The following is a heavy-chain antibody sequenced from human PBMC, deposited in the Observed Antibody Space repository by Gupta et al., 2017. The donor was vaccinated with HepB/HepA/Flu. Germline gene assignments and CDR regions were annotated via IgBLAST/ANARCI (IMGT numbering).Heavy chain of an antibody. J-gene: IGHJ5*02. D-gene: IGHD2-15*01. CDR1: GYTFTSYD. V-gene: IGHV1-8*01. CDR2: MNPNSGNT. CDR3: ARVPLAPNCSGGSCYWGWFDR. Sequence: QVQLVQSGAEVKKPGASVKVSCKASGYTFTSYDINWVRQATGQGLEWMGWMNPNSGNTGYAQKFQGRVTMTRNTSISTAYMELSSLRSEDTAVYYCARVPLAPNCSGGSCYWGWFDRWGQGTLVTVSS.